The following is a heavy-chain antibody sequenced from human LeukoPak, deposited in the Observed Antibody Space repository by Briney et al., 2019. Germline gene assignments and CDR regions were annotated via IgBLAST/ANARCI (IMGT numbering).Heavy chain of an antibody. CDR3: ARDIPAFGYGDPNWFDP. J-gene: IGHJ5*02. Sequence: SETLSLTCTVSGGSISSYHGSWIRQPAGKGLEGIGRIYTSGSTNYNPSLKRRGTMSVDTSKNQFSLKLSSVTAADPAVYYCARDIPAFGYGDPNWFDPWGQGTLVPVSS. CDR2: IYTSGST. V-gene: IGHV4-4*07. CDR1: GGSISSYH. D-gene: IGHD4-17*01.